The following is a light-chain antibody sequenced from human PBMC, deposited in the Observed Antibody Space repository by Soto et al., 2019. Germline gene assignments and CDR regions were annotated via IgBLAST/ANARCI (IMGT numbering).Light chain of an antibody. CDR1: QGVSNH. CDR2: GAS. Sequence: EIVMTQSPVTLSVSPGERATLSCRASQGVSNHLAWYQQKPGQVPRLLIYGASTRAIGIPARFSGSGSGTELTLTISSLQSEDFAVYYCQQYNNWPPRTFGQGTKLEIK. V-gene: IGKV3-15*01. J-gene: IGKJ2*01. CDR3: QQYNNWPPRT.